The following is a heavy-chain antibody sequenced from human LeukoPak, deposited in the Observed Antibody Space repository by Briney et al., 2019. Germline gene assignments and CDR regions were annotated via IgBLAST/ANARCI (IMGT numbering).Heavy chain of an antibody. Sequence: SETLSLTCTVSGGSISSRTYYWRWIRQPPGKGLEWIGSIYYSGSTSYNPSLKSRVTISIDTSKNQFALKLSSVTAADTAVYYCARDGPSIISAPRAFDIWGQGTMVTVSS. V-gene: IGHV4-39*06. CDR2: IYYSGST. CDR1: GGSISSRTYY. J-gene: IGHJ3*02. D-gene: IGHD1-14*01. CDR3: ARDGPSIISAPRAFDI.